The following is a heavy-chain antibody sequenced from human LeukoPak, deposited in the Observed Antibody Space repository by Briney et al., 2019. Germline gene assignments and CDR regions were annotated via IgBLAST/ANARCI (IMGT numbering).Heavy chain of an antibody. D-gene: IGHD6-13*01. CDR2: ISGSGGIT. CDR3: AKDAAAAGSAYYFEY. V-gene: IGHV3-23*01. J-gene: IGHJ4*02. Sequence: GGSLRLSCAASGFTFSNYWMSWVRQAPGKGLEWVSVISGSGGITYYEDSVKGRFTISRDNSKNTLYLQMNSLRADDTAIYYCAKDAAAAGSAYYFEYWGQGTLVTVSS. CDR1: GFTFSNYW.